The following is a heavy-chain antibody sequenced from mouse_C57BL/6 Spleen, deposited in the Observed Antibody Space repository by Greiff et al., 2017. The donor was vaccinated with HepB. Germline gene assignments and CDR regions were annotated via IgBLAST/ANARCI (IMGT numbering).Heavy chain of an antibody. Sequence: QQSCKASGYTFTSYWMHWVKQRPGQGLEWIGEIDPSDSYTNYNQKFKGKSTLTVDKSSSTAYMQLSSLTSEDSAVYYCARSGSNYPFAYWGQGTLVTVSA. J-gene: IGHJ3*01. CDR1: GYTFTSYW. CDR3: ARSGSNYPFAY. D-gene: IGHD2-5*01. V-gene: IGHV1-69*01. CDR2: IDPSDSYT.